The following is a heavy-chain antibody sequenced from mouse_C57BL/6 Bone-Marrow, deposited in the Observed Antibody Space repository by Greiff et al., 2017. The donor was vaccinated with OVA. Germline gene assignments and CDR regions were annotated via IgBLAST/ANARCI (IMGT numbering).Heavy chain of an antibody. CDR2: ISYDGSN. V-gene: IGHV3-6*01. CDR1: GYSITSGYY. Sequence: DVQLQESGPGLVKPSQSLSLTCSVTGYSITSGYYWNWIRQFPGNKLEWMGYISYDGSNNYNPSLKNRISITRDTSKNQFFLKLNSVTTEDTATYYCARSARLGRRYWYFDVWGTGTTVTVSS. J-gene: IGHJ1*03. CDR3: ARSARLGRRYWYFDV. D-gene: IGHD4-1*01.